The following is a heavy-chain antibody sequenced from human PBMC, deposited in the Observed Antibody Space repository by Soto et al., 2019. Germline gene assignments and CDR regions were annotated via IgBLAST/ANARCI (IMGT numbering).Heavy chain of an antibody. CDR3: ARVRSYYYYGMDV. J-gene: IGHJ6*02. CDR2: IYYSGST. D-gene: IGHD4-17*01. V-gene: IGHV4-30-4*01. Sequence: SETLSLTCTVSGGSISSGDYYWSWIRQPQGKGLEWIGYIYYSGSTYYNPSLKSRVTISVDTSKNQFSLKLSSVTAADTAVYYCARVRSYYYYGMDVWGQGTTVTVSS. CDR1: GGSISSGDYY.